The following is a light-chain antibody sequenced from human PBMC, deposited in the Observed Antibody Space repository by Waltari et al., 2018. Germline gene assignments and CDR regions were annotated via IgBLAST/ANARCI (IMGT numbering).Light chain of an antibody. CDR2: GTS. Sequence: LSPGERATLSCRASQSVSRSLAWYQQKPGQAPRLLIYGTSIRATGIPDRFSGSGSGTDFSLTISRLESEDFAVYYCQHYVRLPATFGQGTKVEIK. J-gene: IGKJ1*01. V-gene: IGKV3-20*01. CDR1: QSVSRS. CDR3: QHYVRLPAT.